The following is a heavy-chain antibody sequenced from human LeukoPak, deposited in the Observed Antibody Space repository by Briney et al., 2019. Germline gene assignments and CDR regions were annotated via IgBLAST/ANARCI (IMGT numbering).Heavy chain of an antibody. Sequence: SETLSLTCTVSGVSISSSNSYWGWIRQPPGKGLEWIGSIYYSGNTYYNASLKSQVSISIDTSKDQFSLRLTSVTAAGTAVYYCARVGGGYCSSTSCYMDEYYYYYYMDVWGKGTTVTVSS. CDR1: GVSISSSNSY. D-gene: IGHD2-2*02. J-gene: IGHJ6*03. CDR2: IYYSGNT. CDR3: ARVGGGYCSSTSCYMDEYYYYYYMDV. V-gene: IGHV4-39*01.